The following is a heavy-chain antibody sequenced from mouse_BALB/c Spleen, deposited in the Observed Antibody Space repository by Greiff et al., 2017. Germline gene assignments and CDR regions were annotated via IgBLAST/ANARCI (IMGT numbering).Heavy chain of an antibody. V-gene: IGHV1-7*01. D-gene: IGHD4-1*01. J-gene: IGHJ2*01. Sequence: QVQLQQSGAELAKPGASVKMSCKASGYTFTSYWMHWVKQRPGQGLEWIGYINPSTGYTEYNQKFKDKATLTADKSSSTAYMQLSSLTSEDSAVYYCARRTGTNFDYWGQVTTLTVSS. CDR2: INPSTGYT. CDR1: GYTFTSYW. CDR3: ARRTGTNFDY.